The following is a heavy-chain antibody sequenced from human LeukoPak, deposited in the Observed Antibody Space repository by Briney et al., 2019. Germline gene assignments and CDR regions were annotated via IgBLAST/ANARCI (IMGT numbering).Heavy chain of an antibody. CDR1: GFTVSSNY. V-gene: IGHV3-66*01. D-gene: IGHD5-18*01. CDR2: IYSGGST. CDR3: ARDPPLTDTAMVSSNTTDY. Sequence: GGSLRLSCAASGFTVSSNYMSWVRQAPGKGLEWVSVIYSGGSTYYADSVKGRFTISRDNSKNTLYLQMNSLRAEDTAVYYCARDPPLTDTAMVSSNTTDYWGQGTLVTVSS. J-gene: IGHJ4*02.